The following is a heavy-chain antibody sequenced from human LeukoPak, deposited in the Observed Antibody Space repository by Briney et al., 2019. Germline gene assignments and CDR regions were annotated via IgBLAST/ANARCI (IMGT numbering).Heavy chain of an antibody. CDR3: AREEYSSSSGWFDP. J-gene: IGHJ5*02. D-gene: IGHD6-6*01. Sequence: SETLSLTCTVSGGSISSYYWSWIRQPPGKGLEWIGYIYYSGSTNYNPYLKSRVTISVDTSKNQFSLKLSSVTAADTAVYYCAREEYSSSSGWFDPWGQGTLVTVSS. CDR2: IYYSGST. CDR1: GGSISSYY. V-gene: IGHV4-59*01.